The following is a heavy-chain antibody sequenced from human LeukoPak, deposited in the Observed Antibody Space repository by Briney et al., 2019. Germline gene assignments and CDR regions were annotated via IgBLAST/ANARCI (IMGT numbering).Heavy chain of an antibody. D-gene: IGHD1-26*01. J-gene: IGHJ4*02. CDR2: INPNSGGT. V-gene: IGHV1-2*02. CDR1: GYTFTGYY. Sequence: ASVKVSCKASGYTFTGYYMHWVRQAPGQGLEWMGRINPNSGGTNYAQKFQGRVTMTRDTSISTAYMELSSLRSDDTAVYYCARDGRLVGATGAPSYWGQGTLVTVSS. CDR3: ARDGRLVGATGAPSY.